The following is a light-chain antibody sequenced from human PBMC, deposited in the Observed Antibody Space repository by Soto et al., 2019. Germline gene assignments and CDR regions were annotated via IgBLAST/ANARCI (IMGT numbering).Light chain of an antibody. Sequence: QSVLTQPPSASGTPGQRVTISCSGSRPNFRSNFVCWHQQLPRTDPRLHIYNNNQRTSGVPGRLSGSKFGTSTSLAISGLRSEDEADYYCSTWDDSLSGPVFGGGTKLTVL. CDR1: RPNFRSNF. J-gene: IGLJ3*02. V-gene: IGLV1-47*02. CDR3: STWDDSLSGPV. CDR2: NNN.